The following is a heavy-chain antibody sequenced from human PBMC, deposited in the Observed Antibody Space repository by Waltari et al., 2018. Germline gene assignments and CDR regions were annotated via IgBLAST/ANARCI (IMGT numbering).Heavy chain of an antibody. D-gene: IGHD3-16*01. CDR3: AHLPGGLHLGELTDAFDI. CDR1: GFSLSTSGVG. CDR2: IYWNDYK. V-gene: IGHV2-5*01. J-gene: IGHJ3*02. Sequence: QITLKESGPTLVKPTQTLTLTCTFSGFSLSTSGVGVGWIRQPPGKALEWLALIYWNDYKRYSPSLKSRLTITKDTSKNQVVLTMTNMDPVDTATYYCAHLPGGLHLGELTDAFDIWGQGTMVTVSS.